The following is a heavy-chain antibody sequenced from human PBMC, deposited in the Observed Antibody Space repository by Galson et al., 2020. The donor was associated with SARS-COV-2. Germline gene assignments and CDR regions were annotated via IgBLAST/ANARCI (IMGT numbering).Heavy chain of an antibody. D-gene: IGHD2-2*03. Sequence: SGPTLVKPTQTLTLTCSVSGVSLSTSGVSVSWIRQPPGKALEWLALIYWDDDKRFSPSLKSRLAITKDSSKNQVVLTMTNMDPVDTATYYCAHKGGHCVGTMCYGDAFDLWGQGTTVTVSS. J-gene: IGHJ3*01. CDR1: GVSLSTSGVS. CDR2: IYWDDDK. CDR3: AHKGGHCVGTMCYGDAFDL. V-gene: IGHV2-5*02.